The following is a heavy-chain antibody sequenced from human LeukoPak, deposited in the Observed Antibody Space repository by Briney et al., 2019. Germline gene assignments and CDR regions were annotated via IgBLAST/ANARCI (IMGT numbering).Heavy chain of an antibody. Sequence: GGSLRLSCAASGFTLSTYTMNWVRQAPGKGLEWVSSISSSSSYIYYADSVKGRFTISRDNAKNSLYLQMNSLRAEDTAVYYCAREISGAGGDYWGQGTLVTVSS. J-gene: IGHJ4*02. V-gene: IGHV3-21*01. CDR1: GFTLSTYT. CDR3: AREISGAGGDY. D-gene: IGHD3-3*01. CDR2: ISSSSSYI.